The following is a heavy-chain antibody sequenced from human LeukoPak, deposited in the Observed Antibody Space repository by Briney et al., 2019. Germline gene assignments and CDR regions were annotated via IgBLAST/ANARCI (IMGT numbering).Heavy chain of an antibody. J-gene: IGHJ4*02. CDR3: ARDRKLPYDSSGYYY. D-gene: IGHD3-22*01. V-gene: IGHV4-39*07. Sequence: SETLSLTCTVSGGSISSGGYYWSWIRQPPGKGLEWIGSIYYSGSTYYNPSLKSRVTISVDTSKNQFSLKLSSVTAADTAVYYCARDRKLPYDSSGYYYWGQGTLVTVSS. CDR1: GGSISSGGYY. CDR2: IYYSGST.